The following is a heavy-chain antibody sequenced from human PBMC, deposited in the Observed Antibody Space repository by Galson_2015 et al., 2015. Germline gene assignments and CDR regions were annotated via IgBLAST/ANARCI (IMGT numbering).Heavy chain of an antibody. V-gene: IGHV1-69*13. CDR2: IIPIFGTA. J-gene: IGHJ6*02. D-gene: IGHD1-26*01. CDR3: VREGSPQFIRTYAGDYYGMDV. CDR1: GGTLSSYA. Sequence: SVKVSCKASGGTLSSYAISWVRQAPGQGLEWMGGIIPIFGTANYAHKFQGRVTITADDSTSTAYMELSSLRSEDTAVYYCVREGSPQFIRTYAGDYYGMDVWGPGTTVTAS.